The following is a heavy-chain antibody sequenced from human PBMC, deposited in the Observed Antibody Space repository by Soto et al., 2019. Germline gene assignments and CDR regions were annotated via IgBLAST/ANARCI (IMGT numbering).Heavy chain of an antibody. CDR3: AREVVVTIFGVVIPDLYYYYGMDV. D-gene: IGHD3-3*01. V-gene: IGHV1-46*01. J-gene: IGHJ6*02. CDR2: INPSGGST. Sequence: ASVKVSCKASGYTFTSYYMHWVRQAPGQGLEWMGIINPSGGSTSYAQKFQGRVTMTRDTSTSTVYMELSSLRSEDTAVYYCAREVVVTIFGVVIPDLYYYYGMDVWG. CDR1: GYTFTSYY.